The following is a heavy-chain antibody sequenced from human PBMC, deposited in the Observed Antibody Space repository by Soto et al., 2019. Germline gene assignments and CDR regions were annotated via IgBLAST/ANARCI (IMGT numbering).Heavy chain of an antibody. Sequence: QVQLVESGAEVKKPGASVKVSCQASGYTFTNYGISWVRQAPGHGLEWMGWISAYNGDTNYAQKLQGRVSMTTDTSTSTAYMDLRSLRSDDTAVYYCARDLRGTYYYYYYMDVWGKGTTVTVSS. CDR2: ISAYNGDT. CDR3: ARDLRGTYYYYYYMDV. J-gene: IGHJ6*03. CDR1: GYTFTNYG. V-gene: IGHV1-18*01. D-gene: IGHD3-10*01.